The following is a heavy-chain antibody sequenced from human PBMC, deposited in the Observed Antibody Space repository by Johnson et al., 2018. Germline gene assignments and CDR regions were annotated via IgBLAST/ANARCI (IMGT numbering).Heavy chain of an antibody. CDR1: GFTFSSYA. CDR3: ARDRTPWMVVTAGNAFDI. Sequence: VQLVESGGGLVQPGGSXRLSCAASGFTFSSYAMSWVRQAPGKGLEWVSAISGSGGSTYYADSVKGRFPISRDNSKNTLYLQMNSRRAEDTAVYYFARDRTPWMVVTAGNAFDIWGQGTMVTVSS. D-gene: IGHD2-21*02. J-gene: IGHJ3*02. CDR2: ISGSGGST. V-gene: IGHV3-23*04.